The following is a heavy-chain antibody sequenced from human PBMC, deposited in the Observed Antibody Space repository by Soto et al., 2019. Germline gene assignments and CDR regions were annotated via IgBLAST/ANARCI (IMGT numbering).Heavy chain of an antibody. CDR1: GFEFGDYG. CDR2: ISGSGGST. Sequence: PGGSLRLSCTAAGFEFGDYGMSWVRQAPGKGLEWVSAISGSGGSTYYADSAKGRFTISRDNSKNTLYLQMNSLRAEDTAVYYCAKAGTAMVHYYYYGMDVWGQGTTVTVSS. J-gene: IGHJ6*02. D-gene: IGHD5-18*01. CDR3: AKAGTAMVHYYYYGMDV. V-gene: IGHV3-23*01.